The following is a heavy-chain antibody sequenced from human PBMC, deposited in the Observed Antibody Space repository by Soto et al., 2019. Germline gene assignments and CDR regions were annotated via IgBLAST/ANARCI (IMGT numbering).Heavy chain of an antibody. CDR3: AKDHDEDFGYDLDYFNY. D-gene: IGHD5-12*01. J-gene: IGHJ4*02. Sequence: PGGSLRLSCAASGFTFSSYWMHWVRQAPGKGLVWVSLINLDGRSTSYADSVKGRFTISRDNAKNSLYLEMNSLRSEDTALYYCAKDHDEDFGYDLDYFNYWGRGTLVTVSS. V-gene: IGHV3-74*01. CDR2: INLDGRST. CDR1: GFTFSSYW.